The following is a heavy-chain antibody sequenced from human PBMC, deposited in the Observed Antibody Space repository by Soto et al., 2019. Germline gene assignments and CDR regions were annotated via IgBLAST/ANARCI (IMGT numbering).Heavy chain of an antibody. CDR3: ARNGYFYGSLYYFDY. J-gene: IGHJ4*02. CDR2: IHHTGST. D-gene: IGHD5-18*01. V-gene: IGHV4-4*02. CDR1: GGSISSSNW. Sequence: SETLSLTCAVSGGSISSSNWWSWVRQPPGKGLEWIGEIHHTGSTNYNPSLKSRVTISVDKSENQFSLKLTSVTAADTAVYYCARNGYFYGSLYYFDYWGQGTLVTVSS.